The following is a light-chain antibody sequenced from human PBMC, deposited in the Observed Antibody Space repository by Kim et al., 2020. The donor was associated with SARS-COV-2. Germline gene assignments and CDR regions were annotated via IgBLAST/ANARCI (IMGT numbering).Light chain of an antibody. CDR2: RNR. CDR1: TSSIGRNY. Sequence: QRVTNSGSGNTSSIGRNYVYWYQHLPGLAPKLLIYRNRQRPSGVPGRFSGSESGTSASLAISGLRPEDEADYYCATWDDSLSGLYVFGTGTKVTVL. CDR3: ATWDDSLSGLYV. V-gene: IGLV1-47*01. J-gene: IGLJ1*01.